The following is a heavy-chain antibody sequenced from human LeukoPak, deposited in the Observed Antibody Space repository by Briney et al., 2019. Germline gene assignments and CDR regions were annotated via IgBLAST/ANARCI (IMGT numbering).Heavy chain of an antibody. CDR1: GFTFDDYA. D-gene: IGHD5-24*01. CDR3: AKDISRDGYNYAFDI. J-gene: IGHJ3*02. Sequence: GRSLRLSCAASGFTFDDYAMHWVRQAPGKGLEWVSGISWNSGSIGYTDSVKGRFTISRDNAKNPLYLQMNSLRAEDTALYYCAKDISRDGYNYAFDIWGQGTMVTVSS. CDR2: ISWNSGSI. V-gene: IGHV3-9*01.